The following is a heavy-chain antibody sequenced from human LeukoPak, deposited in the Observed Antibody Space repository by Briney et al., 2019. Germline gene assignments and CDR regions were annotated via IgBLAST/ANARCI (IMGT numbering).Heavy chain of an antibody. D-gene: IGHD5-18*01. CDR1: GGTFSSYA. V-gene: IGHV1-69*05. Sequence: ASVKVSCKASGGTFSSYAISWVRQAPGQGLEWMGGIIPIFGTASYAQKFQGRVTMTRDTSTSTVYMELSSLRSEDTAVYYCARNRRYSYGDFDYWGQGTLVTVSS. J-gene: IGHJ4*02. CDR2: IIPIFGTA. CDR3: ARNRRYSYGDFDY.